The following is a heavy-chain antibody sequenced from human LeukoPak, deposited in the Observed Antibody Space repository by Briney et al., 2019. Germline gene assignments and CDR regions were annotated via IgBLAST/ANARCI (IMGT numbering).Heavy chain of an antibody. Sequence: PGGSLRLSCTASGFTFSSYSMNWVRQAPGKGLEWVSSISSSSSYIYYADSVKGRFTISIDNAKNSLYLQMNSLRDEDTAVYYCARDLNRFWSGYYTTPYYGMDVWGQGTTVTVSS. D-gene: IGHD3-3*01. CDR1: GFTFSSYS. CDR3: ARDLNRFWSGYYTTPYYGMDV. CDR2: ISSSSSYI. J-gene: IGHJ6*02. V-gene: IGHV3-21*01.